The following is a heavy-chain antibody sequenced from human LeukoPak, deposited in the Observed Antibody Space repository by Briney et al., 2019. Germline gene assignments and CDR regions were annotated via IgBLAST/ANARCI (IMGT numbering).Heavy chain of an antibody. J-gene: IGHJ4*02. Sequence: GGSLRLSCAASGFTFSSYAMSWVRQAPGKGLEWVSAISGSGGSTYYADSVKGRFTISRDNSKNTLYLQMNSLRAEDTAVYYCAKKLYDILTSRGNYFDYWGQGTLVTVSS. CDR1: GFTFSSYA. CDR3: AKKLYDILTSRGNYFDY. D-gene: IGHD3-9*01. V-gene: IGHV3-23*01. CDR2: ISGSGGST.